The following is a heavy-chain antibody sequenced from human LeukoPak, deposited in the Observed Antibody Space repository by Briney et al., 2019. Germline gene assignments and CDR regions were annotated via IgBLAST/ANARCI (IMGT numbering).Heavy chain of an antibody. CDR1: GYTLTELS. D-gene: IGHD1-26*01. CDR2: FDPEDGET. J-gene: IGHJ4*02. Sequence: ASVKVSCKXSGYTLTELSMHWVRQAPGKGLEWMGGFDPEDGETIYEQKLQGRVTMTEDTSTDTAYMELSSLRSEDTAVYYCATRSAFGSYFDYWGQGTLVTVSS. V-gene: IGHV1-24*01. CDR3: ATRSAFGSYFDY.